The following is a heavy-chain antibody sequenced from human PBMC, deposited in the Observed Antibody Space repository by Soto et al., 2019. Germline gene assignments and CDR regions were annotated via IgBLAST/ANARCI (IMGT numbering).Heavy chain of an antibody. J-gene: IGHJ4*02. CDR2: INSDGSST. CDR1: VFTFSSYW. Sequence: GSLRLSCAASVFTFSSYWMHWVRQAPGKGLVWVSRINSDGSSTNYADFVKGRFTISRDNAKNTLYLQMNSLRVEDTAVYYCSRVGGSTWHWGQGTLVTVS. V-gene: IGHV3-74*01. CDR3: SRVGGSTWH. D-gene: IGHD1-26*01.